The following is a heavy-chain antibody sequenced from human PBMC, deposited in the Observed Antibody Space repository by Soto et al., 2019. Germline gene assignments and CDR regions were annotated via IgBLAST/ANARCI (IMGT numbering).Heavy chain of an antibody. CDR3: ARSDSSWRGTNYYYYGMDV. D-gene: IGHD6-13*01. CDR1: GGSISSYY. V-gene: IGHV4-59*01. J-gene: IGHJ6*02. Sequence: SETLSLTCTVSGGSISSYYWSWIRQPPGKGLEWIGYIYYSGSTNYNPSLKSRVTISVDTSKNQFSLKLSSVTAADTAVYYCARSDSSWRGTNYYYYGMDVWGQGTTVTVSS. CDR2: IYYSGST.